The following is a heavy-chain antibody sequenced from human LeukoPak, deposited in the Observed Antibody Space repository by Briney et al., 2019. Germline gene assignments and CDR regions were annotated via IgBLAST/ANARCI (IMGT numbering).Heavy chain of an antibody. J-gene: IGHJ6*04. Sequence: GGSLRLSCAASGFTFSSYAMHWVRQAPGKGLEWVAAISFDGSDKYYADSVKGRSTISRDNSKNTLYLQMNSLRVEDTAVNYCARACSGSRCYYYGMDVWGKGTTVTVSS. D-gene: IGHD2-2*01. CDR3: ARACSGSRCYYYGMDV. CDR2: ISFDGSDK. V-gene: IGHV3-30*04. CDR1: GFTFSSYA.